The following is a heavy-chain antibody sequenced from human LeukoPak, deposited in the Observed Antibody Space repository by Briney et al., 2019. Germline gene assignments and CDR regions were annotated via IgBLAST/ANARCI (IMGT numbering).Heavy chain of an antibody. CDR3: ARDGSYYDILTGLYYYYGMDV. Sequence: GGSLRLPCAASGFTFSDYYMSWNRQAPGKGLEWVSYISSSGSTIYYADSVKGRFTISRDNAKNSLYLQMNSLRAEDTAVYYCARDGSYYDILTGLYYYYGMDVWGQGTTVTVSS. V-gene: IGHV3-11*01. CDR1: GFTFSDYY. CDR2: ISSSGSTI. J-gene: IGHJ6*02. D-gene: IGHD3-9*01.